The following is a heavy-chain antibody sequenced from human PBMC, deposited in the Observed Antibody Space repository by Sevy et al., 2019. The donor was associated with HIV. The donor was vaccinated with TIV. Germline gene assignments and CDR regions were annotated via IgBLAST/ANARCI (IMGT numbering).Heavy chain of an antibody. CDR3: ITYPRITTAGTGGFDP. V-gene: IGHV3-15*01. J-gene: IGHJ5*02. D-gene: IGHD6-13*01. CDR2: IKSKSDGGTV. CDR1: GFTFSDAW. Sequence: GESLKISCAASGFTFSDAWMGWVRQAAGKGLECVGRIKSKSDGGTVEHAAHVKGRFTMSRDDSKETLYLQMNSLKTDSPAVYFCITYPRITTAGTGGFDPWGQGTLVTVSS.